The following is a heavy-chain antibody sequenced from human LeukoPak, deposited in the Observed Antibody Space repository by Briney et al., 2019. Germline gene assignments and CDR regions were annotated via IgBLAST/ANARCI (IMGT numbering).Heavy chain of an antibody. CDR1: GGTFSSYT. Sequence: SVKVSCKASGGTFSSYTISWVRQAPGQGLEWMGRIIPILGIANYAQKFQGRVTITADKTTSTAYMELSSLRSEDTAVYYCARGVGSSGWYFGYNWFDPWGQGTLVTVSS. CDR3: ARGVGSSGWYFGYNWFDP. J-gene: IGHJ5*02. V-gene: IGHV1-69*02. CDR2: IIPILGIA. D-gene: IGHD6-19*01.